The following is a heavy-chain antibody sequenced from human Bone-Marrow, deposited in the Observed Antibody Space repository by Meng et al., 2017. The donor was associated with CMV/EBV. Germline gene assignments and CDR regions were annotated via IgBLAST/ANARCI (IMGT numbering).Heavy chain of an antibody. CDR3: ARLPGYCSSTSCYRYHYYYGMDV. J-gene: IGHJ6*02. CDR1: GYTFTSYG. D-gene: IGHD2-2*01. CDR2: ISAYNGNT. V-gene: IGHV1-18*01. Sequence: ASAMDFCKASGYTFTSYGISGVRQAPGQGLEWMGWISAYNGNTNYEQKLQGRVTMTTDTSTSTAYLELRSLRSDDTAVYYGARLPGYCSSTSCYRYHYYYGMDVWGQGTTVTVSS.